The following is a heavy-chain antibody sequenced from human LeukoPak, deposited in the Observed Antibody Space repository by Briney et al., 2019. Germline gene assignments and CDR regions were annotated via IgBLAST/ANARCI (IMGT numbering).Heavy chain of an antibody. V-gene: IGHV5-51*01. CDR2: IYPGDSDT. Sequence: GESLKISCKGSGYSFTSYWISWVRQMPGKGLEWMGIIYPGDSDTRYSPSFQGQVTFSADKSINTAYLQWSSLKASGTAMYYCARPPDTGTRSAFDIWGQGTMVIVSS. CDR3: ARPPDTGTRSAFDI. CDR1: GYSFTSYW. D-gene: IGHD1-7*01. J-gene: IGHJ3*02.